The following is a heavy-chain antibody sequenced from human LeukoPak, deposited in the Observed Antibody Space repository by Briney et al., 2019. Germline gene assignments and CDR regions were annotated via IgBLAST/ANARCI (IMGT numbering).Heavy chain of an antibody. CDR1: GFTFSSYA. D-gene: IGHD2-2*01. CDR2: ISGSGGST. Sequence: PGGSLRLSCAASGFTFSSYAMSWVRQAPGKGLEWVSAISGSGGSTYYADSAKGRFTISRDNSKNTLYLQMNSLRAEDTAVYYCAKIPGDIVVVPAAIGGYYYYMDVWGKGTTVTVSS. CDR3: AKIPGDIVVVPAAIGGYYYYMDV. V-gene: IGHV3-23*01. J-gene: IGHJ6*03.